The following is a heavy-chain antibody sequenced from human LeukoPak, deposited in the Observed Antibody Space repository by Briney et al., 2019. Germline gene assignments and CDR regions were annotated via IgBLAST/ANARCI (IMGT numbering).Heavy chain of an antibody. Sequence: PGGSLRLSCAASGFTVSSNYMSWVRQAPGKGLEWVSVIYSGGSTYYADSVKGRFTISRDNSKNTLYLQMNSLRAEDTAAYYCARMGTNTAMVIWGQGTLVTVSS. CDR1: GFTVSSNY. D-gene: IGHD5-18*01. CDR3: ARMGTNTAMVI. CDR2: IYSGGST. J-gene: IGHJ4*02. V-gene: IGHV3-53*01.